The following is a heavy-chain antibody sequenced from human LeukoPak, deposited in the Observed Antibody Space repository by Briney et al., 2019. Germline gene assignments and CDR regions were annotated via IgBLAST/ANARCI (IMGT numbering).Heavy chain of an antibody. D-gene: IGHD2-15*01. J-gene: IGHJ3*02. CDR1: GFSFSSYA. CDR2: ISYDGSNK. Sequence: GSLRLSCAASGFSFSSYAMDWVRQAPGKGLEWVAVISYDGSNKHYADSVKGRFTISRDNSKNTVYLQMNSLRAEDTAVYYCARAWYFAFDIWGQGTMVTVSS. V-gene: IGHV3-30-3*01. CDR3: ARAWYFAFDI.